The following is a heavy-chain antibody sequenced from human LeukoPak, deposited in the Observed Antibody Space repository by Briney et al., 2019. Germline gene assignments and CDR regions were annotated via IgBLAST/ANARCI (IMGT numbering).Heavy chain of an antibody. CDR2: IYYSGST. CDR3: ARRLGSRGRFDP. Sequence: KPWETLSLTCTVSGGSISSSSNYWGWIRQPPGKGLGWIVSIYYSGSTYYNPSLKSRVTISVDTSKNQFALKLTSVTAADTALYYCARRLGSRGRFDPWGQGTLVTVSS. V-gene: IGHV4-39*01. D-gene: IGHD3-10*01. CDR1: GGSISSSSNY. J-gene: IGHJ5*02.